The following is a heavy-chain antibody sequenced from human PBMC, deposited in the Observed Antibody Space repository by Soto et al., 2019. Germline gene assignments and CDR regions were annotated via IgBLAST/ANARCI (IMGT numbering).Heavy chain of an antibody. V-gene: IGHV4-38-2*01. CDR3: ARYFHTYSGPPI. Sequence: SETRSLTCVVSGCVITSGCYWGCIRQPPGKGLEWIGTVEHSGSTYYDPSLQGRVTISIDTSKNQFSLKLTSVTAADTALYYCARYFHTYSGPPIWGQGTLVTVSS. CDR1: GCVITSGCY. D-gene: IGHD5-12*01. CDR2: VEHSGST. J-gene: IGHJ4*02.